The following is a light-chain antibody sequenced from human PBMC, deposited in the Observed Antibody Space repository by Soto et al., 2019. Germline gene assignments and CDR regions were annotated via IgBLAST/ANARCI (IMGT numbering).Light chain of an antibody. Sequence: DIQMTQSPSTLSASVGDRVTITCRASQSISSRLVWYQQKPGKAPKLLIYDASSLESGVPSRFSGSGSGTEFTLTISSLQPDDFATYYCQQYNSYSPYTFGQGTKLEIK. J-gene: IGKJ2*01. V-gene: IGKV1-5*01. CDR1: QSISSR. CDR2: DAS. CDR3: QQYNSYSPYT.